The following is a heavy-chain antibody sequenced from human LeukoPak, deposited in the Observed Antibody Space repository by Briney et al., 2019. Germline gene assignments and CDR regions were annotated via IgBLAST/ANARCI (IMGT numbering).Heavy chain of an antibody. CDR1: SGSVSSGDYY. CDR3: ARALFVDWDVEGWFDS. D-gene: IGHD1-1*01. CDR2: IYYSGST. Sequence: PSQTLSLTCTVSSGSVSSGDYYWSWIRQPPGKGLEWIGYIYYSGSTYYNPSLKSRVTISVDRSKNQFSLKLSSVTAADTAVYYCARALFVDWDVEGWFDSWGQGTLVTVSS. J-gene: IGHJ5*01. V-gene: IGHV4-30-4*08.